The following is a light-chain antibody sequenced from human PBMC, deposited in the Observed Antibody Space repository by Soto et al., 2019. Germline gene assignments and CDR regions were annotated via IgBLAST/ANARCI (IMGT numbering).Light chain of an antibody. J-gene: IGKJ5*01. V-gene: IGKV3-20*01. CDR3: KHYGGPPKVT. Sequence: EIVLTQSPGTLSLSPGERATLSCRASQSVSSSYLAWYQQKPGQAPRLLIYGASSRATGIPDRFSGSGSGTTLPLTISRLEPEDLEVNSCKHYGGPPKVTFGQGHDWRLN. CDR1: QSVSSSY. CDR2: GAS.